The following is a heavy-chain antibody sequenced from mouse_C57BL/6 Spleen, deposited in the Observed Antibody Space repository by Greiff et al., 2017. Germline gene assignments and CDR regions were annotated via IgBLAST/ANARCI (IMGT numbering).Heavy chain of an antibody. CDR3: VRQYDGYLYYFDY. CDR1: GFSFNTYA. J-gene: IGHJ2*01. Sequence: EVQVVESGGGLVQPKGSLKLSCAASGFSFNTYAMNWVRQAPGKGLEWVARIRSKSNNYATYYADSVKDRFTISRDDSESMLYLQMNNLKTEDTAMYYCVRQYDGYLYYFDYWGQGTTLTVSS. D-gene: IGHD2-3*01. V-gene: IGHV10-1*01. CDR2: IRSKSNNYAT.